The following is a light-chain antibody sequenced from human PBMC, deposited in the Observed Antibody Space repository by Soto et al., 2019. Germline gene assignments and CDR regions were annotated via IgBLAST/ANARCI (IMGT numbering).Light chain of an antibody. Sequence: QSALTQPGSVSGSPGQSVTISCTGTSSDIGDYNYVSWYQQHPGKAPKLMISDVSNRPSGVPDRFSGSQSGNTASLIISGLQAEDEADYYGCSYAGNWVFGGGTKVTVL. CDR1: SSDIGDYNY. V-gene: IGLV2-11*01. CDR3: CSYAGNWV. CDR2: DVS. J-gene: IGLJ3*02.